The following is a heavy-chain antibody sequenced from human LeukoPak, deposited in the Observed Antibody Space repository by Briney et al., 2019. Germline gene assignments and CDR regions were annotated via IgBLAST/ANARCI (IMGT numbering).Heavy chain of an antibody. V-gene: IGHV1-8*01. Sequence: ASVKVSCKASGYTFTSYDINWVRQATGQGLEWMGWMNPNSGNTGCAQKFQGRVTMTRNTSISTAYMELSSLRSEDTAVYYCARASTLEPRIVGASGAFDIWGQGTMVTVSS. CDR3: ARASTLEPRIVGASGAFDI. CDR1: GYTFTSYD. D-gene: IGHD1-26*01. J-gene: IGHJ3*02. CDR2: MNPNSGNT.